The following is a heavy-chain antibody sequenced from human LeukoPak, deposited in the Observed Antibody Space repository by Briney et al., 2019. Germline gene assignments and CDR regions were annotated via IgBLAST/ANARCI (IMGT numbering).Heavy chain of an antibody. CDR2: IIPIFGTA. J-gene: IGHJ4*02. CDR3: ARDRYYYGSKSRLDY. D-gene: IGHD3-10*01. CDR1: GGTFSSYA. Sequence: SVKVSCKASGGTFSSYAISWVRQAPGQGLEWMGGIIPIFGTANYAQKFRGRVTITADKSTRTAYMELSSLRSEDTAVYYCARDRYYYGSKSRLDYWGQGTLVTVSS. V-gene: IGHV1-69*06.